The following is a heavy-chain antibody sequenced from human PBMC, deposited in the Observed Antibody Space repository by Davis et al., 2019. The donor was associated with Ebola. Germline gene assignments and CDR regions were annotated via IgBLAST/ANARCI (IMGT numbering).Heavy chain of an antibody. CDR1: GFAFSSFA. Sequence: GGSLRLSCAASGFAFSSFALTWVRQAPGKGLEWVSTVNGRGDSAYYADSVKGRFTISRDNSKNTLSLQMNSLRAEDTAVYFCAREGYLVATLPFDSWGQGTLVTVSS. V-gene: IGHV3-23*01. D-gene: IGHD5-12*01. CDR2: VNGRGDSA. J-gene: IGHJ4*02. CDR3: AREGYLVATLPFDS.